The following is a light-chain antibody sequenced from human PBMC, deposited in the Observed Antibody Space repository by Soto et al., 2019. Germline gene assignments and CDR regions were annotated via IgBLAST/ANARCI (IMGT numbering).Light chain of an antibody. CDR3: YSATNNTLGV. J-gene: IGLJ3*02. CDR2: KDT. V-gene: IGLV3-27*01. Sequence: SSELTQPSSVSVSPGQTARITCSGDVLAKKYVRWFQQKPGQAPMVLIYKDTERPAGIPERFSGSSSGTTVTLTISGAQADDEADYYCYSATNNTLGVFGGGTKLTVL. CDR1: VLAKKY.